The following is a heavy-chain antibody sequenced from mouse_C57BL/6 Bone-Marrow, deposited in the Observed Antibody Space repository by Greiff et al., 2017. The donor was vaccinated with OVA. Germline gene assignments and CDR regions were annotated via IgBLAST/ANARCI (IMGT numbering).Heavy chain of an antibody. CDR1: GYTFTSYW. J-gene: IGHJ2*01. Sequence: QVQLKQPGAELVQPGASVKLSCKASGYTFTSYWMHWVKQRPGRGLEWIGRIDPNSGGTKYNEKFKSKATLTVDKPSSPAYMQLSSLTSEDSAVYYCARSYDGYLLYFDYWGQGTTLTVSS. V-gene: IGHV1-72*01. CDR3: ARSYDGYLLYFDY. CDR2: IDPNSGGT. D-gene: IGHD2-3*01.